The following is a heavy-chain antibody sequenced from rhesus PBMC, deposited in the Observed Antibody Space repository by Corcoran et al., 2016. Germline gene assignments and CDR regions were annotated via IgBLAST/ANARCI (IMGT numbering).Heavy chain of an antibody. J-gene: IGHJ4*01. CDR2: ISGSGGST. D-gene: IGHD2-8*01. Sequence: QLQLQESGPGLVKPSETLSLTCAASGGPISSNWWSWNRQPPGNGLEWIGRISGSGGSTSYNPSLKSRVTISTDTSKNQFSLKLSSVTAADTAVYYCARMLGYCSGGVCYGFEYWGQGVLVTVSS. CDR1: GGPISSNW. V-gene: IGHV4-173*01. CDR3: ARMLGYCSGGVCYGFEY.